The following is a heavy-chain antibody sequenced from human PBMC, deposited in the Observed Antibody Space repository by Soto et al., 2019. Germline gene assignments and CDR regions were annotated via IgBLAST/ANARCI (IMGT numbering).Heavy chain of an antibody. CDR3: ARVQWELLSYFDY. V-gene: IGHV4-39*01. J-gene: IGHJ4*02. CDR1: GGSISSSNYY. Sequence: SETLSLTCTVSGGSISSSNYYWAWIRQSPGKGLEWVATLYYSGSTYSNPSLKSRVTISVDTSKNQFSLKLSSVTAADTAVYYCARVQWELLSYFDYWGLGTLVTVSS. D-gene: IGHD1-26*01. CDR2: LYYSGST.